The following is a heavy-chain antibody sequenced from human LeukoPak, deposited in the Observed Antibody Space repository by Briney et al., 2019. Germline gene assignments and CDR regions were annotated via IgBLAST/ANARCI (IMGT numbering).Heavy chain of an antibody. CDR2: INPNSGGT. Sequence: GASVKVSCKASGYTFTGYYMHWVRQAPGQGLEWMRWINPNSGGTNYAQKFQGRVTMTRDTSISTAYMELSRLRSDDTAVYYCARVDNWNRRWFDPWGQGTLATVSS. D-gene: IGHD1-20*01. V-gene: IGHV1-2*02. CDR3: ARVDNWNRRWFDP. CDR1: GYTFTGYY. J-gene: IGHJ5*02.